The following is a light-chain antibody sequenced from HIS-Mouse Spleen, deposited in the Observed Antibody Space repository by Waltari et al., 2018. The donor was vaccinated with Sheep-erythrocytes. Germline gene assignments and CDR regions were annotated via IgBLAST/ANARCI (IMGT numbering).Light chain of an antibody. Sequence: AIQLTQSPSSLSASVGDRVTITCRASQGISSALAWYQQKPGKAPKLMIYDASSLESGVPSRFSGSGSGTDFTLAISSLQPEDFATYYCQQFNNYPRTFGQGTKVEIK. V-gene: IGKV1D-13*01. CDR1: QGISSA. CDR2: DAS. CDR3: QQFNNYPRT. J-gene: IGKJ1*01.